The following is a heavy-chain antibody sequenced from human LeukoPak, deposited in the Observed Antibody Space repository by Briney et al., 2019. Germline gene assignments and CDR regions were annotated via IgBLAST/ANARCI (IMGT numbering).Heavy chain of an antibody. J-gene: IGHJ4*02. V-gene: IGHV4-61*05. CDR3: AGGYSSSSGVDY. CDR2: IYYSGST. CDR1: GGSISSNNYY. D-gene: IGHD6-6*01. Sequence: SETLSLTCTVSGGSISSNNYYWGWIRQPPGKGLEWIGYIYYSGSTNYNPSLKSRVTISLDTSKNQFSLKLSSVTAADTAVYYCAGGYSSSSGVDYWGQGTLVTVSS.